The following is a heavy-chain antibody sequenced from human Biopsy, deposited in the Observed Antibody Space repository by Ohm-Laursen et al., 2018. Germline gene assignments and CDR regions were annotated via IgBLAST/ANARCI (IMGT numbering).Heavy chain of an antibody. CDR2: VYYTGSA. V-gene: IGHV4-59*01. CDR1: GDSISSYY. CDR3: ARDRGYYSDRTVPGYFDL. Sequence: GTLSLTRTVSGDSISSYYWSWIRQPPGKGLQWIGYVYYTGSADYNPSLQSRVTISVDTSKNHFSLRLRSVTPADTAIYYCARDRGYYSDRTVPGYFDLWGRGPLVTVSS. D-gene: IGHD3-22*01. J-gene: IGHJ2*01.